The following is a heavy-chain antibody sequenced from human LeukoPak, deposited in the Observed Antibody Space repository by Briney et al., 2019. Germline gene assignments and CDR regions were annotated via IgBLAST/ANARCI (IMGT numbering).Heavy chain of an antibody. CDR1: GYTFTSYY. J-gene: IGHJ4*02. Sequence: ASVKVSCKASGYTFTSYYMHWVRQAPGQGLEWMGIINPSGGSTNYAQKFQGRVTITADESTSTAYMELSSLRSEDTAVYYCAREVVVVAATHPLGYWGQGTLVTVSS. CDR3: AREVVVVAATHPLGY. V-gene: IGHV1-46*01. D-gene: IGHD2-15*01. CDR2: INPSGGST.